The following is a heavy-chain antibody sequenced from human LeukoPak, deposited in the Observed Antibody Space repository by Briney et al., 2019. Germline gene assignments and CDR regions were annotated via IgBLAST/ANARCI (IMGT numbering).Heavy chain of an antibody. Sequence: GGSLRLSCAASGFXFSDYYISWIRQAPGKGLEWVSYISSSSSYTNYADSVKGRFTISRDNAKNSLYLQMNSLRAEDTAVYYCARDRAGSRDAFDIWGQGIMVTVSS. CDR2: ISSSSSYT. CDR3: ARDRAGSRDAFDI. V-gene: IGHV3-11*06. CDR1: GFXFSDYY. J-gene: IGHJ3*02. D-gene: IGHD6-19*01.